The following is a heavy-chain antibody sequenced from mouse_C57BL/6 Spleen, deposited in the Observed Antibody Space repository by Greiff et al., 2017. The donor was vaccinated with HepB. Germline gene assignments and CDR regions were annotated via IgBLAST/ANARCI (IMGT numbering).Heavy chain of an antibody. CDR1: GYTFTSYC. CDR3: AHGDYEECAMDY. Sequence: QVQLKQSGPELVRPGSSVKLSCKASGYTFTSYCMHWVKQRPIQGLEWIGNIDPYNSETHYNQKFKNKATLNVDKSSSAAYIPLSSLTSEDSAVYYGAHGDYEECAMDYWGQGTSVTVSS. J-gene: IGHJ4*01. D-gene: IGHD2-13*01. V-gene: IGHV1-52*01. CDR2: IDPYNSET.